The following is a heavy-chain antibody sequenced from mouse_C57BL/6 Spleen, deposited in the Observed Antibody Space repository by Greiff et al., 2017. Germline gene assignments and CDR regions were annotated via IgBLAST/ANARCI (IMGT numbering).Heavy chain of an antibody. J-gene: IGHJ2*01. D-gene: IGHD1-1*01. V-gene: IGHV5-4*01. CDR1: GFTFSSYA. CDR3: ARDYGSSYFDY. Sequence: EVQRVESGGGLVKPGGSLKLSCAASGFTFSSYAMSWVRQTPEKRLEWVATISDGGSYTYYPDNVKGRFTISRDNAKNNLYLQMSHLKSEDTAMYYCARDYGSSYFDYWGQGTTRTVSS. CDR2: ISDGGSYT.